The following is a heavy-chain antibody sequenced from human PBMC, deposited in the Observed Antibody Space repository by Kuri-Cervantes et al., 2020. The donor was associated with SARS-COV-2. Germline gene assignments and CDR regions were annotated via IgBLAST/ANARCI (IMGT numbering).Heavy chain of an antibody. V-gene: IGHV3-30*04. D-gene: IGHD6-13*01. CDR2: ISYDGSNK. CDR3: AKDLEQQLDSHYGMDV. J-gene: IGHJ6*02. CDR1: GFTFSSYA. Sequence: GESLKISCAASGFTFSSYAMHWVRQAPGKGLEWVAVISYDGSNKYYADSVKGRFTISRDNSKNTLYLQMNSLRAEDTAVYYCAKDLEQQLDSHYGMDVWGQGTTVTVSS.